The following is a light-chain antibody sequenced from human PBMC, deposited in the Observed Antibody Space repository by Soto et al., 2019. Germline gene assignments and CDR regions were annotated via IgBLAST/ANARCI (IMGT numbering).Light chain of an antibody. J-gene: IGKJ1*01. CDR3: QQYDNLSWT. V-gene: IGKV1-33*01. CDR2: DAS. CDR1: QDISNY. Sequence: IPLTQSPSSLSASVGDRVTITCQASQDISNYLNWYQQKPGKAPKLLIYDASNLETGVPSRFSGSGSGTDFTFTISSLQPEDIATYYCQQYDNLSWTFGQGTKVDIK.